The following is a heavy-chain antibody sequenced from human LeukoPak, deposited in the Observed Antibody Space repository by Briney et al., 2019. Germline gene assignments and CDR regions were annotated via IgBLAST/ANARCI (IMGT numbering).Heavy chain of an antibody. J-gene: IGHJ2*01. CDR3: ARALGYFDL. CDR1: GGSINTYY. CDR2: IYYSGST. V-gene: IGHV4-59*01. Sequence: SETLSLTCTVSGGSINTYYWSWIRQPPGKGLEWIGYIYYSGSTNYNPSLKSRVTISVDTSKNQFSLKLSSVTAADTAVYYCARALGYFDLWGRGTLVTVSS.